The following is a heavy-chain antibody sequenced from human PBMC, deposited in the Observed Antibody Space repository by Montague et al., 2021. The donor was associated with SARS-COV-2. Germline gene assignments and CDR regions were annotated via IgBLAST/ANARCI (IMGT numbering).Heavy chain of an antibody. CDR1: GGSIFSCCYY. CDR2: DYYNGNN. Sequence: SETLSLTCTVSGGSIFSCCYYWGRMRQPKGMGWEWIGCDYYNGNNNHNLYIQSSVTISLDTYENQISLNLDSVTAADTAVYYCVRPGGSESHWFDRWGQGTLVTVSS. D-gene: IGHD3-10*01. J-gene: IGHJ5*02. CDR3: VRPGGSESHWFDR. V-gene: IGHV4-39*01.